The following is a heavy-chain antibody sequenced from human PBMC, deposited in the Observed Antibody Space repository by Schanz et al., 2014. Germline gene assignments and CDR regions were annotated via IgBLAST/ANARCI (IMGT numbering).Heavy chain of an antibody. V-gene: IGHV3-48*04. CDR2: ITYNGGTI. CDR1: GITFSSHS. J-gene: IGHJ6*02. Sequence: EVHLVESGGGLVQPGGSLRLSCAASGITFSSHSFNWVRQAPGKGLEWISYITYNGGTIYYADSVKGRFTISRDNAKNSLFLQMNSLRAEDTAVYYCLAPDYGMDVWGQGTTVTVSS. CDR3: LAPDYGMDV.